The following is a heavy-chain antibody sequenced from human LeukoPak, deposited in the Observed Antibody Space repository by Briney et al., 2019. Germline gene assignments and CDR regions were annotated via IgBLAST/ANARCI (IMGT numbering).Heavy chain of an antibody. D-gene: IGHD6-19*01. Sequence: GGSLRLSCAASGFTFGNYGMHWVRQAPGKGLEWVAVISNDGGKEYYADSVKGRFTISRDNSKNTVYLQMNSLRSEDTAVYYCAEGRLVTLLLEFDFWGQGTLVTVSS. CDR3: AEGRLVTLLLEFDF. CDR2: ISNDGGKE. V-gene: IGHV3-30*18. J-gene: IGHJ4*02. CDR1: GFTFGNYG.